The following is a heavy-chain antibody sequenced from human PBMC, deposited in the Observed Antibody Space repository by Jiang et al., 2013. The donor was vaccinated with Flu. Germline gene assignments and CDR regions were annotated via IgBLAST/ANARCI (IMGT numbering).Heavy chain of an antibody. V-gene: IGHV3-48*02. J-gene: IGHJ4*02. Sequence: YISSSSSTIYYADSVKGRFTISRDNAKNSLYLQTNSLRDEDTAVYYCARDPSIAAAGADYWGQGTLVTVSS. CDR3: ARDPSIAAAGADY. D-gene: IGHD6-13*01. CDR2: ISSSSSTI.